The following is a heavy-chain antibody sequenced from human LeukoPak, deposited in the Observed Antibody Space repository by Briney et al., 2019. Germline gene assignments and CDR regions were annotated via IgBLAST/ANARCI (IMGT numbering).Heavy chain of an antibody. J-gene: IGHJ6*03. V-gene: IGHV4-39*07. CDR2: IYYSGST. Sequence: PSETLSLTCTVSGGSISSSSYYWGWIRQPPGKGLEWIGSIYYSGSTYYNPSLKSRVTISVDTSKNQFSLKLSSVTAADTAVYYCARTGGDYETYYYYYYMDVWGKGTTVTVSS. CDR1: GGSISSSSYY. D-gene: IGHD4-17*01. CDR3: ARTGGDYETYYYYYYMDV.